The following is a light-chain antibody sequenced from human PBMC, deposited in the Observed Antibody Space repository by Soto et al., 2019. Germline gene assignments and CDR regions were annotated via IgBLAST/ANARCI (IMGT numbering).Light chain of an antibody. Sequence: DIQMTQTPSSLSASVGDRVTITCRASQSISSNLNWYQQKPGKAPKLLIYAASNLQSGVPSRFSGGGSGTDFTLTISSLQPEDFATYSCQQSYSTPLTFGGGAKVDI. CDR1: QSISSN. CDR3: QQSYSTPLT. CDR2: AAS. V-gene: IGKV1-39*01. J-gene: IGKJ4*01.